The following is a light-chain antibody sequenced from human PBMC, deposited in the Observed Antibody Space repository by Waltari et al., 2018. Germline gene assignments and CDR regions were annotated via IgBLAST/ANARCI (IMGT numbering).Light chain of an antibody. CDR2: GVS. J-gene: IGLJ2*01. CDR1: STDIGGSFF. V-gene: IGLV2-14*03. Sequence: QSALTQPASVSGSPGQSITISCTGSSTDIGGSFFVSWYQQPPGTAPKLIIYGVSNRPSGVSHRFSGTRSETTASLTISWLQTEDEADYFCSSYSSTTTRVIVGGGTRLTVL. CDR3: SSYSSTTTRVI.